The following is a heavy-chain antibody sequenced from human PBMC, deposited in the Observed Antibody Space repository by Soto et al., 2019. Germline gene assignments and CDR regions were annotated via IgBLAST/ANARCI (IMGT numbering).Heavy chain of an antibody. V-gene: IGHV4-4*07. CDR2: IYTSGST. D-gene: IGHD3-10*01. Sequence: SETLALTCTVSGGSISSYYWSWIRQPAGKGLEWIGRIYTSGSTNYNPSLKSRVTMSVDTSKNQFSLKLSSVTAADTAVYYCARDSYGSGSYSSYYYGMDVWGQGTTVTVSS. J-gene: IGHJ6*02. CDR1: GGSISSYY. CDR3: ARDSYGSGSYSSYYYGMDV.